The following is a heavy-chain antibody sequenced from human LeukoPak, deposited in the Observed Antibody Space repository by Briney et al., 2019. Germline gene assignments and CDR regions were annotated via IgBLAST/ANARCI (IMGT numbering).Heavy chain of an antibody. V-gene: IGHV3-48*01. CDR1: GFPFSSYS. CDR3: AREGMGSSTLDY. Sequence: GGSLRLSCEASGFPFSSYSMNWVRQAQGKGWEWVSYISSSSNLIYYADSVKGRFTISRDNAKNSLYLQMNSLRVEDMAVYYCAREGMGSSTLDYWGQGTLVTVSS. CDR2: ISSSSNLI. D-gene: IGHD3-10*01. J-gene: IGHJ4*02.